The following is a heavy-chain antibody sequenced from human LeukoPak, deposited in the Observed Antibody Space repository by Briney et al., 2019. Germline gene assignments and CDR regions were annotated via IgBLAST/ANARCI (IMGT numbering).Heavy chain of an antibody. CDR1: GFTFSSYW. J-gene: IGHJ4*02. CDR2: VESDGSST. CDR3: ARGYGAGESIPFES. V-gene: IGHV3-74*01. D-gene: IGHD3-10*01. Sequence: GGSLRLSCAASGFTFSSYWMHWVRQAPGKGLVWVSRVESDGSSTSYADSVKGRSTISRDNARNTLYLQMNSLRPEDTAVYYGARGYGAGESIPFESWGQGTLVTVSS.